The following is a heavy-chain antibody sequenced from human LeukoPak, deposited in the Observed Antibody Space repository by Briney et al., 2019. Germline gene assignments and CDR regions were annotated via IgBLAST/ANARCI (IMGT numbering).Heavy chain of an antibody. Sequence: PSETLSLTCAVYGGSFSGYYWSWIRQPPGKGQEWIGEINHSGSTNYNPSLKSRVTISVDTSKNQFSLKLNSVTAADTAVYYCARHPKNYYTNSGYYDYWGQGTLVTVSS. V-gene: IGHV4-34*01. CDR2: INHSGST. CDR3: ARHPKNYYTNSGYYDY. J-gene: IGHJ4*02. D-gene: IGHD3-22*01. CDR1: GGSFSGYY.